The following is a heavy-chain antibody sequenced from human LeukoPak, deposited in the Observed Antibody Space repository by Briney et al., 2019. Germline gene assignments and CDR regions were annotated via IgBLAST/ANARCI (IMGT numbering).Heavy chain of an antibody. CDR2: IYHSGST. D-gene: IGHD1-14*01. J-gene: IGHJ5*02. V-gene: IGHV4-4*02. CDR3: ARDSVTTTKGVDP. CDR1: GGSISNTNW. Sequence: SETLSLTCGVSGGSISNTNWWSWVRQPPGNGLEWIGEIYHSGSTNYNPSLKSRVTISVDKSKNQFSLKLSSVTAADTAVYYCARDSVTTTKGVDPWGQGTLVTVSS.